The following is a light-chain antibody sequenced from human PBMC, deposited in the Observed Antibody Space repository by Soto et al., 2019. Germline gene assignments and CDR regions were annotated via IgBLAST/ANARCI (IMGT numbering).Light chain of an antibody. J-gene: IGKJ1*01. Sequence: DIQMTQSPSSLSASVGDRVTITCRASQDIRDNLGWYQQKPGKVPKLLIYAASSLQSGVPSRFSGSGSGTDFTLTISSLQPEGVATYYCQKYDSARWTFGQGTKVEIK. CDR1: QDIRDN. V-gene: IGKV1-27*01. CDR2: AAS. CDR3: QKYDSARWT.